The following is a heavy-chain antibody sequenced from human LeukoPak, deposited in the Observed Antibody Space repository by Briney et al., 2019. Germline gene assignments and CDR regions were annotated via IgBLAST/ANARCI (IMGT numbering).Heavy chain of an antibody. CDR3: ASTQWPMLSPLAH. V-gene: IGHV3-30-3*01. D-gene: IGHD6-19*01. CDR2: ISYDGSNK. Sequence: GGSLRLSCAASGFTFSSYWMSWVRQAPGKGLEWVAVISYDGSNKYYADSVKGRFTISRDNSKNTPYLQMNSLRAEDTAVYYCASTQWPMLSPLAHWGQGTLVTVSS. CDR1: GFTFSSYW. J-gene: IGHJ4*02.